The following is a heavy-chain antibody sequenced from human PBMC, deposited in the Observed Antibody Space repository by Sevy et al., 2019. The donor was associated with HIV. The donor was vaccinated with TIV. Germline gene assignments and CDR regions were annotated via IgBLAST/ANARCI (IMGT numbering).Heavy chain of an antibody. Sequence: SESLSLTCTVSGGSVSSDTYYWSWIRQPPGNGLECIGYIYYSGTTNYNPSLKSRVTISVDTSKNQFSLKLTSVTASDTALYYCARERGITDYGMDVWGQGTTVTVSS. CDR3: ARERGITDYGMDV. V-gene: IGHV4-61*01. CDR2: IYYSGTT. CDR1: GGSVSSDTYY. J-gene: IGHJ6*02. D-gene: IGHD3-16*01.